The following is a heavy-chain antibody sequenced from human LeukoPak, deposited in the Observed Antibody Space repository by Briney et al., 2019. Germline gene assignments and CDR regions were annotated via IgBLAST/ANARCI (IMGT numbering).Heavy chain of an antibody. CDR2: ISSSSSTI. V-gene: IGHV3-48*04. Sequence: GGSLRLSCAASGFTFSTYSMNWVRQAPGKGLEWVSYISSSSSTIYYADSVKGRFTISRDNAKNSLSLQMNSLRAEDTAVYYCARDMYYDSSGYPWAFDIWGQGTMVTVSS. CDR1: GFTFSTYS. J-gene: IGHJ3*02. D-gene: IGHD3-22*01. CDR3: ARDMYYDSSGYPWAFDI.